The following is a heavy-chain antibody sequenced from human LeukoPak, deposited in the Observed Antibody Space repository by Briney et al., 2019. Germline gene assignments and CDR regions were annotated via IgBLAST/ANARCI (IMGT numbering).Heavy chain of an antibody. CDR2: ISTSSGYT. D-gene: IGHD3-22*01. Sequence: GGSLRLSCTASGFTFSDSYMNWIRQAPGKGPEWISLISTSSGYTDYADSVKGRFTISRDNAKNSLYLQMDSLRVEDTAMYYCAYESSGYHQRSDAFDIWGRGAVVIVSS. V-gene: IGHV3-11*06. J-gene: IGHJ3*02. CDR3: AYESSGYHQRSDAFDI. CDR1: GFTFSDSY.